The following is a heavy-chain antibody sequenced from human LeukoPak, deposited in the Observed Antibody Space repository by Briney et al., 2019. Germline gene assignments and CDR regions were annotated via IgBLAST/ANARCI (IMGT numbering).Heavy chain of an antibody. CDR2: NNNIGSP. CDR3: ARRRSTMLRGVQIARSVDS. J-gene: IGHJ4*02. Sequence: PSETLSLTCTLSGGSIYSFYWSWIRQSPGKGLESIGCNNNIGSPNYNHALTSSITISIKTSTNQFSLNLHSISAADSAVYYCARRRSTMLRGVQIARSVDSWGQGTLVTVSS. V-gene: IGHV4-4*08. D-gene: IGHD3-10*01. CDR1: GGSIYSFY.